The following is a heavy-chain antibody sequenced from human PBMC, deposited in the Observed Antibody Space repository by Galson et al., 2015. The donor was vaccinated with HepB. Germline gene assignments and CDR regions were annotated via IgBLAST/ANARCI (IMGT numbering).Heavy chain of an antibody. D-gene: IGHD2-2*01. CDR1: GYTFTSYD. J-gene: IGHJ5*02. CDR2: MNPNSGNT. Sequence: SVKVSCKASGYTFTSYDINWVRQATGQGLEWMGWMNPNSGNTGYAQKFQGRVTMTRNTSISTAYMEMSSLRSEDTAVYYCAREYCSSTSCLEGGFDPWGQGTLVTVSS. V-gene: IGHV1-8*01. CDR3: AREYCSSTSCLEGGFDP.